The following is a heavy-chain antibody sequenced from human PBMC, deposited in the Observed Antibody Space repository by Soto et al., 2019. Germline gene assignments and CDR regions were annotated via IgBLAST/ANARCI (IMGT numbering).Heavy chain of an antibody. Sequence: PWGSLRISCASSGFTFSCYSMNWVRQAPGKGLDWVSFISSSSYIYYADSVKGRFTISRDNAKNSLYLQMNSLRAEDTAVYYCARDLTSPGYYYDSSDWYFDLWGRGTMVTVSS. J-gene: IGHJ2*01. CDR2: ISSSSYI. D-gene: IGHD3-22*01. V-gene: IGHV3-21*01. CDR1: GFTFSCYS. CDR3: ARDLTSPGYYYDSSDWYFDL.